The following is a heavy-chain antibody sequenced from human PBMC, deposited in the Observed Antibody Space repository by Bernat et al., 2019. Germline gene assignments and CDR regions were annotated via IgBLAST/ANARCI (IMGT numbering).Heavy chain of an antibody. V-gene: IGHV3-7*01. CDR3: ARDRERWLQGAFDI. CDR2: IKQDGSEK. J-gene: IGHJ3*02. D-gene: IGHD5-24*01. Sequence: EVQLVESVGGLVQPGGSLRLSCAASGFTFSSYWMSWVRQAPGKGLEWVANIKQDGSEKYYVDSVKGRFTISRDNAKNSLYLQMNSLRAEDTAVYYCARDRERWLQGAFDIWGQGTMVTVSS. CDR1: GFTFSSYW.